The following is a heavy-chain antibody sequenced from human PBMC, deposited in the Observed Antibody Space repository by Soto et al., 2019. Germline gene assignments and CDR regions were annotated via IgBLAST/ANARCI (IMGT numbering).Heavy chain of an antibody. Sequence: SETLSLTCAVSGGSISSGGYYWSWIRQHPGRGLEWIGYIYYNGNTYYNPSLKSRVTVSVDTSKNQFSLNVRSVTAADTAVYYCARCSLVVIPVPGFDPWGQGTLVTVSS. J-gene: IGHJ5*02. V-gene: IGHV4-31*11. CDR3: ARCSLVVIPVPGFDP. CDR2: IYYNGNT. D-gene: IGHD2-15*01. CDR1: GGSISSGGYY.